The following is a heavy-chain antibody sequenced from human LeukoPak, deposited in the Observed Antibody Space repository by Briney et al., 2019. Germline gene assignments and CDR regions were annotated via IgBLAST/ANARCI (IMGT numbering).Heavy chain of an antibody. CDR3: ARRRYSYGQPLDFDY. Sequence: GESLRISCKGSGYSFTSYWISWVRLMPGKGLEWMGRIDPSDSYTSYSPSFQGHVTISADKSISTAYLQWSSLKASDTAMYYCARRRYSYGQPLDFDYWGQGTLVTVSS. D-gene: IGHD5-18*01. CDR1: GYSFTSYW. J-gene: IGHJ4*02. CDR2: IDPSDSYT. V-gene: IGHV5-10-1*01.